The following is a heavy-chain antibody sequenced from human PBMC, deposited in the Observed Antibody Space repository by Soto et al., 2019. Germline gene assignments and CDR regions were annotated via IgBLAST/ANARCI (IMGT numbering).Heavy chain of an antibody. Sequence: GASVKVSCKASGYTFTSYYIHWVRQAPGQGLEWMGWINPITGGTNYAPKFQGRVTMTRDTSITTAYMELSMLRSDDTAAYYCARNYYDSSDRDYLDYWGQGTPVTVSS. V-gene: IGHV1-2*02. CDR1: GYTFTSYY. D-gene: IGHD3-22*01. J-gene: IGHJ4*02. CDR3: ARNYYDSSDRDYLDY. CDR2: INPITGGT.